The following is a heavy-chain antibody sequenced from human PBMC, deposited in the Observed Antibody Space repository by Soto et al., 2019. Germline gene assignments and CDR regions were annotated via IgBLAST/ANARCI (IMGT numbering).Heavy chain of an antibody. Sequence: EVQLVESGGGLVQPGGSLRLSCAASGFTFSNYWMSWVRQAPGKGLEWVAKINQGVSEKWSADSVKGRFTISRDNAKNSLYLQLNSLGAEYTAVYYCVKDDGDYSFDYWGQGTLVTVSS. J-gene: IGHJ4*02. CDR2: INQGVSEK. CDR3: VKDDGDYSFDY. CDR1: GFTFSNYW. D-gene: IGHD4-17*01. V-gene: IGHV3-7*03.